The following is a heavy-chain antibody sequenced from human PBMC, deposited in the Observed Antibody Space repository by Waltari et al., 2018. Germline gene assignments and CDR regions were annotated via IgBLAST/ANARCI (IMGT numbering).Heavy chain of an antibody. CDR3: ASLFDY. V-gene: IGHV3-30*16. J-gene: IGHJ4*02. CDR2: ISYDGSNK. CDR1: GFTFRSYA. Sequence: QVQLVESGGGVVQPGRSLRLSCAASGFTFRSYAMHWVRQAPGKGLEWVAVISYDGSNKYYADSVKGRFTISRDNSKNTLYLQMNSLRAEDTAVYYCASLFDYWGRGTLVTVSS.